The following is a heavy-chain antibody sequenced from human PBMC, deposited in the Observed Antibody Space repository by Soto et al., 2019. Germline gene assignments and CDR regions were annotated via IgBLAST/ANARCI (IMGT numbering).Heavy chain of an antibody. CDR3: AIGRRNKSGSNTWFDP. CDR1: GVTISTYA. J-gene: IGHJ5*02. V-gene: IGHV3-23*01. D-gene: IGHD3-3*01. Sequence: EVQLLESEGGLVQPGGSLRLSCTASGVTISTYAMNWVRQAPGKGLEWVSTISDTGGATFYAGSVKGRFTISRDNSKNTVYLQMRSLRVEDTAVYFCAIGRRNKSGSNTWFDPWGRGTLVTVSS. CDR2: ISDTGGAT.